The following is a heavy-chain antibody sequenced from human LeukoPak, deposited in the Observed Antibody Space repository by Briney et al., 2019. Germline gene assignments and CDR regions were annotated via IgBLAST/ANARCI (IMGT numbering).Heavy chain of an antibody. D-gene: IGHD3-22*01. J-gene: IGHJ4*02. CDR2: ISYDGSNK. V-gene: IGHV3-30-3*01. CDR3: ARDVGSGYYYFGVGDY. Sequence: GGSLRLSCAASGFTFSSYAMHWVRQSPGKGLEWVAVISYDGSNKYYADSVKGRFIISRDKSKNTLYLQMNSLRAEDTAVYYCARDVGSGYYYFGVGDYWGQGTLVTVSS. CDR1: GFTFSSYA.